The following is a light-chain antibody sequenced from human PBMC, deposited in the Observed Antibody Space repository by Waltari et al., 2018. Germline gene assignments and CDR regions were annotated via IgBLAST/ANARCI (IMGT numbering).Light chain of an antibody. CDR2: DCS. J-gene: IGLJ1*01. Sequence: QSALTQPRSVSGSPGQSVTTSCTGTTSDVGGYHYVSWFQPHPGKAPKLIIYDCSVRPSGVPDRFSGSKSDNTASLTISGLQAEDEADYYCCSYAGSYTYVFGSGTKVTVL. CDR3: CSYAGSYTYV. CDR1: TSDVGGYHY. V-gene: IGLV2-11*01.